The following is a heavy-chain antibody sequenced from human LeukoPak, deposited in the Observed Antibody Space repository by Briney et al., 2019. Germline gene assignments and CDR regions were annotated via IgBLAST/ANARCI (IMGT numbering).Heavy chain of an antibody. D-gene: IGHD1-14*01. CDR3: ARERGIRDAFDF. CDR2: ISVGRGDS. V-gene: IGHV1-3*03. J-gene: IGHJ3*01. CDR1: GYTFTSYT. Sequence: GASVKVSCTASGYTFTSYTIHWVRQAPGQSLEWMGWISVGRGDSKCSQEFQGRVTLTRDTSATTAYLEVSSLRPEDMAVYYCARERGIRDAFDFWGQGTMVTVSS.